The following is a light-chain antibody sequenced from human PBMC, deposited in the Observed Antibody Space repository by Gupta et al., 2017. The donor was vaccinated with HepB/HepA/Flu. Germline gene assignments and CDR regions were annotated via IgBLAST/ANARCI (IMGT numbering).Light chain of an antibody. J-gene: IGKJ1*01. CDR1: QGISSW. CDR2: KAS. V-gene: IGKV1-5*03. Sequence: HLTQSPSTLSASVGDRVTIICRASQGISSWLDWYQQKPGKAPKLLIYKASSLESGVPSRLSGSGSGTEFTLTISSLQPDDVATYYCQQYNSYSGTFGQGTKVEIK. CDR3: QQYNSYSGT.